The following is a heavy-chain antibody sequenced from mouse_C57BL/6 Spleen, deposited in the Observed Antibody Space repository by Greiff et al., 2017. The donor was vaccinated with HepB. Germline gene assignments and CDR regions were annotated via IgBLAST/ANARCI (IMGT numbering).Heavy chain of an antibody. Sequence: VQLQQSGAELVRPGASVKLSCKASGYTFTSYYMNWVKQRPGQGLEWIARIYPGSGNTYYNEKFKGKATLTAEKSSSTAYMQLSGLTSEESAVYCCAIAGVYGYDMGDNWGQGTTLTVAA. CDR3: AIAGVYGYDMGDN. D-gene: IGHD2-14*01. CDR2: IYPGSGNT. J-gene: IGHJ2*01. CDR1: GYTFTSYY. V-gene: IGHV1-76*01.